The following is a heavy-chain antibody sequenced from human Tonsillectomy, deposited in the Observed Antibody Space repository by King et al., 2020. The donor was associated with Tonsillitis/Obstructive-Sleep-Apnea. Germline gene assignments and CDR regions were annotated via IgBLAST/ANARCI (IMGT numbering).Heavy chain of an antibody. D-gene: IGHD3-9*01. Sequence: VQLQESGPGLVKPSETLSLTCTVSGGSIRNYYWSWIRQPPGKGLEWIGYIYYSGSTNYNPSLKSRVTISVDTSKNQFALKLSSVTAADTAVYYCARDLYYDILTGYLDVWGKGTTVTVSS. CDR2: IYYSGST. J-gene: IGHJ6*04. CDR3: ARDLYYDILTGYLDV. V-gene: IGHV4-59*01. CDR1: GGSIRNYY.